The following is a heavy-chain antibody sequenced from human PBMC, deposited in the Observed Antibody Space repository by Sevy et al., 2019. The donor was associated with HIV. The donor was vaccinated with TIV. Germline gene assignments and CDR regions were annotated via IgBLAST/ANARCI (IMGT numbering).Heavy chain of an antibody. CDR2: ISGSGGST. Sequence: GGSLRLSCAASGLTFSSYAMSWVRQAPGKGLEWVSAISGSGGSTYYADSVKGRFTISRDNSKNTLYLQMNSLRAEDTAVYYCAKASYYYDSSGSFDYWGQGTLVTVS. V-gene: IGHV3-23*01. CDR1: GLTFSSYA. D-gene: IGHD3-22*01. J-gene: IGHJ4*02. CDR3: AKASYYYDSSGSFDY.